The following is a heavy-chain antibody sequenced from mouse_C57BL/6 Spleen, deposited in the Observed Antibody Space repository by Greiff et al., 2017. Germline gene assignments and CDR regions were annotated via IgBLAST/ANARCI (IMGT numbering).Heavy chain of an antibody. D-gene: IGHD1-1*01. Sequence: EVQLQQSGGGLVKPGGSLKLSCAASGFTFSSYAMSWVRQTPEKRLEWVATISDGGSYTYYPDNVKGRFPISRDNAKNNLYLQMSHLKSEDTAMYYCARDSNYYGSLYWYFDVWGTGTTVTVSS. CDR1: GFTFSSYA. V-gene: IGHV5-4*01. CDR2: ISDGGSYT. J-gene: IGHJ1*03. CDR3: ARDSNYYGSLYWYFDV.